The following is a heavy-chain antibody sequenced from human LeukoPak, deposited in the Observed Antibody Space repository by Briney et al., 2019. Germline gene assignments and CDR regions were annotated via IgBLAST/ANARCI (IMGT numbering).Heavy chain of an antibody. CDR2: ISSSSSTI. D-gene: IGHD6-13*01. V-gene: IGHV3-48*01. J-gene: IGHJ3*02. Sequence: PGGSLRLSCAASGFTFSSYSMNWVRQAPGKGLEWVSYISSSSSTIYYADSVKGRFTISRDNSKNTLYLQMNSLRAEDTAVYYCARDRREQQLNYDAFDIWGQGTMVTVSS. CDR1: GFTFSSYS. CDR3: ARDRREQQLNYDAFDI.